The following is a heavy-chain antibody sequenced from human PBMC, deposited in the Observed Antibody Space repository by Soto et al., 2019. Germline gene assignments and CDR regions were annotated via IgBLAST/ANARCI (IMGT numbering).Heavy chain of an antibody. V-gene: IGHV3-74*01. D-gene: IGHD2-15*01. J-gene: IGHJ4*02. CDR1: GFPFSSDG. CDR2: INSDGSST. CDR3: ASTVVTGY. Sequence: GGSLSLSCAASGFPFSSDGMHWVRQAPGKGLVWVSRINSDGSSTSYADSVKGRFTISRDNAKNTLYLQMNSLRAEDTAVYYCASTVVTGYWGQGTPVTVSS.